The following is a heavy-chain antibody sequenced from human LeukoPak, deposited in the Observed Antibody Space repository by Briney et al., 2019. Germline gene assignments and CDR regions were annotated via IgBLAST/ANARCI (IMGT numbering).Heavy chain of an antibody. Sequence: PSETLSLTCAVSGASISSSNYYWGWVRQSPGKGLEWIGNIYSSGNTYYNASIKSRVTMYIDTSKNQFSLKLSSVTAADTAVYYCARVMKGYDYVWGSYRPNDYYFDYWGQGTLVTVSS. J-gene: IGHJ4*02. V-gene: IGHV4-39*07. CDR1: GASISSSNYY. CDR3: ARVMKGYDYVWGSYRPNDYYFDY. CDR2: IYSSGNT. D-gene: IGHD3-16*02.